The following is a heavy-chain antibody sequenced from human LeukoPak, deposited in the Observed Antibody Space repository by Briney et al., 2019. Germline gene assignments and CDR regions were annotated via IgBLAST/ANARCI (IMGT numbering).Heavy chain of an antibody. CDR2: IYYSGST. J-gene: IGHJ4*02. D-gene: IGHD6-13*01. Sequence: SETLSLTCTVSGGSISSYYWSWIRQPPGKGLEWIGYIYYSGSTNYNPSLKSRVTISVDTSKNQFSLKLSSVTAADTAVYYCARQWDSSSWYSHYFDYWGQGTLVTVSS. V-gene: IGHV4-59*08. CDR1: GGSISSYY. CDR3: ARQWDSSSWYSHYFDY.